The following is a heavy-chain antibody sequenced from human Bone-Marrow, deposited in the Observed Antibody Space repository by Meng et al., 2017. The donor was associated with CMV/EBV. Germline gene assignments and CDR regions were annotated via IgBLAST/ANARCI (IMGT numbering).Heavy chain of an antibody. CDR3: ARDHDFWSGYYLYYYGMDV. CDR2: ISSSSSYI. CDR1: GFTFSSYS. D-gene: IGHD3-3*01. J-gene: IGHJ6*02. Sequence: GESLKISCAASGFTFSSYSMNWVRQAPGKGLEWVSSISSSSSYIYYADSVKGRFTISRDNAKNSLYLQMNSLRAEDTAVYYCARDHDFWSGYYLYYYGMDVWAQGTTATFSS. V-gene: IGHV3-21*01.